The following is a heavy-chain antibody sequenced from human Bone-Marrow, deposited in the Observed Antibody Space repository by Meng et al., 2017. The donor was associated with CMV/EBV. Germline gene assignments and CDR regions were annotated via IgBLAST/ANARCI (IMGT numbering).Heavy chain of an antibody. CDR3: ARSIAVAPIAFDI. CDR2: ISSNGGST. D-gene: IGHD6-19*01. J-gene: IGHJ3*02. CDR1: GFTVSSYA. Sequence: GESLKISCAVSGFTVSSYAMHWVRQAPGKGLEYVSAISSNGGSTYYADSVKGRFTISRDNSKNTLYLQMGSLRAEDMAVYYCARSIAVAPIAFDIWGQGTRVTGSS. V-gene: IGHV3-64*02.